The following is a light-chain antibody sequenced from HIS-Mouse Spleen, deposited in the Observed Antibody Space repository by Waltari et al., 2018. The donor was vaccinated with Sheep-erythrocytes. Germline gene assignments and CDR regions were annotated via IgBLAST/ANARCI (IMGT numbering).Light chain of an antibody. Sequence: DIQMTQSPSFLSASVGDRVTITCQASQDISNYLNWYQQQPGNAPKLLIYDASNLETGVPSRFSGSGSGTDFTFTISSLQPKDIATYYCQQYDNLFTFGPGTKVDIK. CDR2: DAS. J-gene: IGKJ3*01. V-gene: IGKV1-33*01. CDR3: QQYDNLFT. CDR1: QDISNY.